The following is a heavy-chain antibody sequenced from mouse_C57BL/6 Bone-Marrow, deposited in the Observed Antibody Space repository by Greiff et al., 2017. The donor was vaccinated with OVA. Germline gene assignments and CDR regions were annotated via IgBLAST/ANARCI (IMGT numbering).Heavy chain of an antibody. D-gene: IGHD1-1*01. CDR3: ATTTGVALYYFDY. J-gene: IGHJ2*01. Sequence: VQLQQSGPELVKPGASVKISCKASGYAFSSSWMNWVKQRPGKGLAWIGRIYPGDGDTNYNGKFKGKATLTADKSSSTAYMQLSSLTSEESAVYFGATTTGVALYYFDYWGQGTTLTVSS. CDR1: GYAFSSSW. V-gene: IGHV1-82*01. CDR2: IYPGDGDT.